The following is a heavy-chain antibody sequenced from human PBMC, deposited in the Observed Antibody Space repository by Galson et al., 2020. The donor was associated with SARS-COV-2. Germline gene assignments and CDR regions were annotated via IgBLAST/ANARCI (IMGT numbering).Heavy chain of an antibody. CDR2: IPDSGST. V-gene: IGHV4-59*01. D-gene: IGHD2-21*02. CDR3: ARGATSIIDL. J-gene: IGHJ5*02. Sequence: SETLSLTCTVSGGSINTYYWSWIRQSPERGLEWIGYIPDSGSTKYNPSLTSRVTMSVDTSKNQFSLKMSSVTAADTAVYYCARGATSIIDLWGQGTLVTVSS. CDR1: GGSINTYY.